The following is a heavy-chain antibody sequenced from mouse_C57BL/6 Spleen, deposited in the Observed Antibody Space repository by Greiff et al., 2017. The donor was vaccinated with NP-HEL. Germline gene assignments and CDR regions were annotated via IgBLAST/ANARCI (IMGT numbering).Heavy chain of an antibody. V-gene: IGHV1-54*01. CDR3: ARVAIAFAY. Sequence: VQLQQSGAELVRPGTSVKVSCKASGYAFTNYLIEWVKQRPGQGLEWIGVINPGSGGTNYNEKFKGKATLTADKSSSTAYMQLSSLTYEDSAVYFCARVAIAFAYWGQGTLVTVSA. J-gene: IGHJ3*01. CDR2: INPGSGGT. CDR1: GYAFTNYL.